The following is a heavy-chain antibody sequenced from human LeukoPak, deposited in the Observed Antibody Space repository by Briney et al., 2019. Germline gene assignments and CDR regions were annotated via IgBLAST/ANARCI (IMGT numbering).Heavy chain of an antibody. J-gene: IGHJ4*02. CDR3: ARDDYSNYSFVY. CDR2: IYYSGST. V-gene: IGHV4-39*07. CDR1: GGSISSSSYY. D-gene: IGHD4-11*01. Sequence: SETLSLTCTVSGGSISSSSYYWGWIRQPPGKGLEWNGSIYYSGSTYYNPSLKSRVTISVDTSKNQFSLKLSSVTAADTAVYYCARDDYSNYSFVYWGQGTLVTVAS.